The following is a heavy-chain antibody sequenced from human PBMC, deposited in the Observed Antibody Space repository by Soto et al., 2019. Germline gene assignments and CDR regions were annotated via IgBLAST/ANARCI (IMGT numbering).Heavy chain of an antibody. Sequence: EVQLVESGGGLVQPGGSLRLSCAASGFTFGDSWMHWVRQSPQKGLVWLSLITNDGSTTTYADSVKGRFTVSRDNAKNTLSLQMNTLRTEDTAVYSCARETRGVLNAFDLWGQGTMVTVS. CDR2: ITNDGSTT. J-gene: IGHJ3*01. CDR1: GFTFGDSW. D-gene: IGHD3-10*01. V-gene: IGHV3-74*01. CDR3: ARETRGVLNAFDL.